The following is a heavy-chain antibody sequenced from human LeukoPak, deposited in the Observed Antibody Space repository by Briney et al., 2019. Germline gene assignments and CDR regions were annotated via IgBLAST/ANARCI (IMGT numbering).Heavy chain of an antibody. J-gene: IGHJ4*02. CDR1: GFTFSTSW. V-gene: IGHV3-11*01. D-gene: IGHD3-22*01. CDR2: ISNGGGDII. Sequence: GGSLRLSCVASGFTFSTSWMSWVRQAPGKGPECVSYISNGGGDIIYYADSVKGRFTISRDNAKKSLYLQMNSLRAEDTAVYYCAKEGRGDSRGYYYGDWGQGTLVTVSS. CDR3: AKEGRGDSRGYYYGD.